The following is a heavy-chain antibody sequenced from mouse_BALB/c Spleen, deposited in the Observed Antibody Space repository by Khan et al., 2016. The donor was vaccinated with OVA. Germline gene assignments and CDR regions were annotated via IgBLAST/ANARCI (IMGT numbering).Heavy chain of an antibody. CDR3: KRDRIEY. J-gene: IGHJ2*01. CDR2: INPTSGYT. Sequence: QVQLQQSGAELAKPGASVKMSCKASGYTFTTYWMHWVKQRPGQGLEWIGYINPTSGYTDYNEKFKDRATLSADKSSSTAYMQLSSLTSEDSAEYYCKRDRIEYWGQGTTRKVSS. V-gene: IGHV1-7*01. CDR1: GYTFTTYW.